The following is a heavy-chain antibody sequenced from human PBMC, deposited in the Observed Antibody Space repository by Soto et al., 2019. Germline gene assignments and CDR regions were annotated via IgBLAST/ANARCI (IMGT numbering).Heavy chain of an antibody. D-gene: IGHD3-10*01. V-gene: IGHV4-30-2*01. Sequence: QLQLQESGSGLVKPSQTLSLTCAVSGGTISSGGYSWSWIRQPPGKGLEWIGYIYHSGSTYYNPSLKSRVTISVDRSKNQFSLKLSSVTAADTAVYYCARAHGSGWGAFDIWGQGTMVTVSS. CDR3: ARAHGSGWGAFDI. CDR2: IYHSGST. CDR1: GGTISSGGYS. J-gene: IGHJ3*02.